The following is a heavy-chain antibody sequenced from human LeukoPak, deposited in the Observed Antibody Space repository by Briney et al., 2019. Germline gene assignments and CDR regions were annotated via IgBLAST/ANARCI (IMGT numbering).Heavy chain of an antibody. CDR1: GFTFSSYA. CDR3: AKEVAARPAARIYYFDY. V-gene: IGHV3-23*01. Sequence: GGSLRLPCAASGFTFSSYAMSWVRQAPGKGLEWVSTISGSDSSTYYADSVKGRFSISRDNSKNTLYLQMNSLRAEDTAVYYCAKEVAARPAARIYYFDYWGQGTLVTVSS. D-gene: IGHD6-6*01. J-gene: IGHJ4*02. CDR2: ISGSDSST.